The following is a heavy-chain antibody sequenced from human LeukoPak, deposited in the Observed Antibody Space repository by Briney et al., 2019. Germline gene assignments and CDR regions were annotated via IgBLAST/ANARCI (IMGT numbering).Heavy chain of an antibody. CDR1: GGSISSSAYH. Sequence: SETLSLTCTVSGGSISSSAYHWGWIRQPPGKGLEWIGTINYGGNTYYNLSLKSRVTISIDTSKNQFSLNLSSVTAADTAVYYCARRRFVRGPDVVNPFDYWGQGTLVTVSS. V-gene: IGHV4-39*01. J-gene: IGHJ4*02. D-gene: IGHD2-8*01. CDR3: ARRRFVRGPDVVNPFDY. CDR2: INYGGNT.